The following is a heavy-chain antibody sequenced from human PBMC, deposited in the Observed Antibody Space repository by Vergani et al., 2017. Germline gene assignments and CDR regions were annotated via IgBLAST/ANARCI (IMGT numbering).Heavy chain of an antibody. Sequence: QVQLQQWGAGLLTPSETLSLTCAVYGGSFSGYYWSWIRQPPGKGLEWIGYIYYSGSTYYNPSLKSRVTISVDTSKNQFSLKLSSVTAADTAVYYCARGVSDIVVVPAADKHTEYYFDYWGQGTLVTVSS. V-gene: IGHV4-34*01. J-gene: IGHJ4*02. CDR3: ARGVSDIVVVPAADKHTEYYFDY. CDR2: IYYSGST. D-gene: IGHD2-2*01. CDR1: GGSFSGYY.